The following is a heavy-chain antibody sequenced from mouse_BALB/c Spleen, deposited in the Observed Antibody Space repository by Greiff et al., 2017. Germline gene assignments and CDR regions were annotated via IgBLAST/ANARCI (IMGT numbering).Heavy chain of an antibody. V-gene: IGHV7-3*02. CDR2: IRNKANGYTT. CDR3: ARASYDGYFPFAY. CDR1: GFTFTDYY. D-gene: IGHD2-3*01. Sequence: DVQLVESGGGLVQPGGSLRLSCATSGFTFTDYYMSWVRQPPGKALEWLGFIRNKANGYTTEYSASVKGRFTISRDNSQSILYLQMNTLRAEDSATYYCARASYDGYFPFAYWGQGTLVTVSA. J-gene: IGHJ3*01.